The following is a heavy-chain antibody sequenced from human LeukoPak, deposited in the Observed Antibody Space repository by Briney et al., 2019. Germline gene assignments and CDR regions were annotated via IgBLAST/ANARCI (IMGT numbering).Heavy chain of an antibody. CDR3: AARRTGIKTFDY. CDR2: ISGSGGNT. Sequence: PGGSLRLSCATSGFTFSSYAMSWVRQAPGKGLEWVSAISGSGGNTYYPDSVKGRFTISRDNSENTLHLQMNSLRVEDTAVYYCAARRTGIKTFDYWGQGTLVTVSS. CDR1: GFTFSSYA. V-gene: IGHV3-23*01. D-gene: IGHD1-1*01. J-gene: IGHJ4*02.